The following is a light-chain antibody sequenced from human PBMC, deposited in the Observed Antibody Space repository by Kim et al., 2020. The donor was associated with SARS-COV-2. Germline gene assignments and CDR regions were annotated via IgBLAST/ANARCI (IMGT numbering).Light chain of an antibody. Sequence: QSALTQPPSASGSPGQSVTISCTGTSSDVGGFNYVSWYQQLPGKAPKLLIYEVTQRPSGVPDRFSGSKSGNTASLTVSGLQADDEADYYCSSFAGSNNFEICGTGTKVTVL. CDR1: SSDVGGFNY. J-gene: IGLJ1*01. CDR2: EVT. CDR3: SSFAGSNNFEI. V-gene: IGLV2-8*01.